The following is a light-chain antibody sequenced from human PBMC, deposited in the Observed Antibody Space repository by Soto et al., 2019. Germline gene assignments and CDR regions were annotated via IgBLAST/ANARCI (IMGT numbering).Light chain of an antibody. V-gene: IGKV3-20*01. J-gene: IGKJ2*01. Sequence: EIVLTQSPGTLSLSPGERVTLSCRASQSVSSSYLAWYQQKPGQAPRLLIYGASNRATGIPDRFSGSGSWTDFTLTISRLEPEDFALDYCQQYATSPPYTFGQGTKLEIK. CDR1: QSVSSSY. CDR2: GAS. CDR3: QQYATSPPYT.